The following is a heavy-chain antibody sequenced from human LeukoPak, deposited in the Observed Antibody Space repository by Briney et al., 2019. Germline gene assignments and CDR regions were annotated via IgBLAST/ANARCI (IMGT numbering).Heavy chain of an antibody. J-gene: IGHJ4*02. D-gene: IGHD4-17*01. Sequence: TGGSLRLSCVASGFTFSDYSMNWVRQPPGKGLEWVSYISSRGTTVFYADSVKGRFTISRDNSQNTLYLQMNSLRAEDTAVYYCAKGGGSTVTTSHWGQGTLVTVSS. CDR2: ISSRGTTV. CDR1: GFTFSDYS. V-gene: IGHV3-48*01. CDR3: AKGGGSTVTTSH.